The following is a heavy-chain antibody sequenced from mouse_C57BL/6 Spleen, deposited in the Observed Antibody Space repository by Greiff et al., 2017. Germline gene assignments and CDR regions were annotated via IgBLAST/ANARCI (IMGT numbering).Heavy chain of an antibody. V-gene: IGHV1-74*01. CDR3: AIGIYYDYDVPPY. CDR1: GYTFTSYW. J-gene: IGHJ3*01. CDR2: IHPSDSDN. Sequence: VQLQQPGAELVKPGASVKVSCKASGYTFTSYWMHWVKQRPGQGLEWIGRIHPSDSDNNYNQKFKGKATLTVDKSSSTAYMQLSSLTSEDSAVYYCAIGIYYDYDVPPYWGQGTLVTVSA. D-gene: IGHD2-4*01.